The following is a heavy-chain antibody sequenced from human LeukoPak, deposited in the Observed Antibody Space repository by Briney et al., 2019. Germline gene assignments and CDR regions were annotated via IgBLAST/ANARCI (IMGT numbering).Heavy chain of an antibody. CDR3: ARGFQTTSLWAAFDP. CDR1: GGSISSGGYY. J-gene: IGHJ5*02. CDR2: IYYSGST. V-gene: IGHV4-31*03. Sequence: SETLSLTRTVSGGSISSGGYYWSWIRQHPGKGLEWIGYIYYSGSTYYNPSLKSRVTISADTSKNQFSLKLSSVTAADTAVYYCARGFQTTSLWAAFDPWGQGTLVTVSS. D-gene: IGHD3-16*02.